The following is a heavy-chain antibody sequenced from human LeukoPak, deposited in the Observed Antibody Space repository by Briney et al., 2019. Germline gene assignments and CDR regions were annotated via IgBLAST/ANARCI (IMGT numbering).Heavy chain of an antibody. D-gene: IGHD3-22*01. CDR2: ISSSSSYI. Sequence: GSLRLSCAASGFTFSSYSMNWVRQAPGKGLEWVSSISSSSSYIYYADSVKGRFTISRDNAKNSLYLQMNSLRSEDTAVYYCARVGYYYDSSGYYFFDYWGQGTLVTVSS. CDR1: GFTFSSYS. CDR3: ARVGYYYDSSGYYFFDY. V-gene: IGHV3-21*04. J-gene: IGHJ4*02.